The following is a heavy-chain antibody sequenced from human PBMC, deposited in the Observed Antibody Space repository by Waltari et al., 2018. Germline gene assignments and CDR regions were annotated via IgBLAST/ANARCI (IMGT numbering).Heavy chain of an antibody. Sequence: QVQLQESGPGLVKPSETLSLTCTVSGGSISSYYWSWIRQPPGKGLEWIGYIYYRGSTNYNPSLKSRVTISVDTSKNQFSLKLSSVTAADTAVYYCARDGYSSALGAFDIWGQGTMVTVSS. CDR1: GGSISSYY. D-gene: IGHD6-19*01. CDR2: IYYRGST. J-gene: IGHJ3*02. V-gene: IGHV4-59*01. CDR3: ARDGYSSALGAFDI.